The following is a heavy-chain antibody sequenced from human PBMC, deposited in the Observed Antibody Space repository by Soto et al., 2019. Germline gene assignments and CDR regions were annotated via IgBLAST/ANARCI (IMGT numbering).Heavy chain of an antibody. CDR3: ARGSVGYSYGPGYDY. V-gene: IGHV1-18*01. CDR1: GYTFTSYG. CDR2: ISAYNGNT. J-gene: IGHJ4*02. Sequence: ASVKVSCKASGYTFTSYGISWVRQAPGQGLEWMGWISAYNGNTNYAQKLQGRVTMTTDTSTSTAYMELRSLRSDDTAVYYCARGSVGYSYGPGYDYWGQGTLVTVSS. D-gene: IGHD5-18*01.